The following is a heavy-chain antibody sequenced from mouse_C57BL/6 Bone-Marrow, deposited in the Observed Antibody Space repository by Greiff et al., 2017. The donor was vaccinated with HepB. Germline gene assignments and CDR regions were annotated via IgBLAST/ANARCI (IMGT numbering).Heavy chain of an antibody. Sequence: LQQPGAALVKPGASVKLSCKASGYTFTSYWMHWVKQRPGQGLEWIGMIHPNSGSTNYNEKFKSKATLTVDKSSSTAYMQLSSLTSEDSAVYYCADSYDGYYGFAYWGQGTLVTVSA. J-gene: IGHJ3*01. CDR2: IHPNSGST. D-gene: IGHD2-3*01. CDR3: ADSYDGYYGFAY. V-gene: IGHV1-64*01. CDR1: GYTFTSYW.